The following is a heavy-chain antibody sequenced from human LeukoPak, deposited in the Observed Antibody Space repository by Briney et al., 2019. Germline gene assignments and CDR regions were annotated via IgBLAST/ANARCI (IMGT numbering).Heavy chain of an antibody. J-gene: IGHJ4*02. D-gene: IGHD1-26*01. CDR1: GFTFNSYS. CDR3: AKDLSRGSYFPGLFDY. V-gene: IGHV3-30-3*01. Sequence: PGGSLRLSCAASGFTFNSYSMHWVRQAPGKGLEWVTAISDDETYKFYADSVKGRFTISRDNSKNTLYLQMNSLRAEDTAVYYCAKDLSRGSYFPGLFDYWGQGTLVTVSS. CDR2: ISDDETYK.